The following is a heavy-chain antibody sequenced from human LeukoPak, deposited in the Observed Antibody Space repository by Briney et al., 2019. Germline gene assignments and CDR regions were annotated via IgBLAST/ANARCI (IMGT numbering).Heavy chain of an antibody. CDR3: AKDVRDGYNSGAFDI. J-gene: IGHJ3*02. Sequence: GRSLGLSCAASGFTFDDYAMHWVRQAPGKGLEWVSGISWNSGSIGYADSVKGRFTISRDNAKNSLYLQMNSLRAEDMALYYCAKDVRDGYNSGAFDIWGQGTMVTVSS. D-gene: IGHD5-24*01. CDR1: GFTFDDYA. CDR2: ISWNSGSI. V-gene: IGHV3-9*03.